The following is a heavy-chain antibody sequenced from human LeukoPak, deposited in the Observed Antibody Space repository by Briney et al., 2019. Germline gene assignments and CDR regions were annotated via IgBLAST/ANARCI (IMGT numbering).Heavy chain of an antibody. CDR2: ISAYNGNT. V-gene: IGHV1-18*01. J-gene: IGHJ3*02. CDR3: ARDHGSGSERPDAFDI. D-gene: IGHD1-26*01. CDR1: GYTFTSYG. Sequence: ASVKVSCKASGYTFTSYGISRVRQAPGQGLEWMGWISAYNGNTNYAQKLQGRVTMTTDTSTSTAYMELRSLRSDDTAVYYCARDHGSGSERPDAFDIWGQGTMVTVSS.